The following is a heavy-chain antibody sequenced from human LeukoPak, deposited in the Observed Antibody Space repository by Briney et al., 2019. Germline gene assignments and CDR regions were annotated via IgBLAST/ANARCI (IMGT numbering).Heavy chain of an antibody. V-gene: IGHV3-74*01. J-gene: IGHJ4*02. Sequence: GGSLRLSCVASGFTFSSYWMYWVRQAPGKGPVWVARINTDGSSLNYADSVKGRFTISRDNSKNTLYLQVNSLRAEDTAVYYCAKEKGDYWGQGTLVTVSS. CDR3: AKEKGDY. CDR1: GFTFSSYW. CDR2: INTDGSSL.